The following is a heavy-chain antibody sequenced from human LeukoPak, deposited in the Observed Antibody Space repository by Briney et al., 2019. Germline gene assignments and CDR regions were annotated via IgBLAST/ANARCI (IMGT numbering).Heavy chain of an antibody. J-gene: IGHJ4*02. CDR3: ARDYASDY. CDR1: GFTVSSNY. D-gene: IGHD3-10*01. CDR2: IYSGGNT. Sequence: GGSLRLSCAASGFTVSSNYMTWVRQAPGKGLEWISLIYSGGNTHYADSVKGRFTISRDNAKNSLYLQMSSLRAEDTAAYYCARDYASDYWGQGTLVTVSS. V-gene: IGHV3-53*01.